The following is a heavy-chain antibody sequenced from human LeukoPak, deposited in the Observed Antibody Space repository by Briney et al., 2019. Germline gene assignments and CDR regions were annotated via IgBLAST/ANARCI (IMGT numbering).Heavy chain of an antibody. CDR2: FDPEDGET. V-gene: IGHV1-24*01. CDR1: GYTLTELS. CDR3: ARGKGYYGSGQDYYYYMDV. D-gene: IGHD3-10*01. J-gene: IGHJ6*03. Sequence: GASVKVSCKVSGYTLTELSMHWVRQAPGKGLEWMGGFDPEDGETIYAQKFQGRVTMTEDTSTDTAYMELSSLRSEDTAVYYCARGKGYYGSGQDYYYYMDVWGKGTTVTISS.